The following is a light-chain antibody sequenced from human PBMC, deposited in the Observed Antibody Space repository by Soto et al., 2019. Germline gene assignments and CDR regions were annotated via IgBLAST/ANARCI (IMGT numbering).Light chain of an antibody. CDR2: KAS. V-gene: IGKV1-5*03. CDR3: QQYNSYAWT. CDR1: QSISSW. J-gene: IGKJ1*01. Sequence: DIPMTQSPSTLSASVGDRVTITCRASQSISSWLAWYQQKPGKAPKLLIYKASSLESGVPSRFSGSGSGTEFTLTISSLQHDDFATYYCQQYNSYAWTFGQGTKVEIK.